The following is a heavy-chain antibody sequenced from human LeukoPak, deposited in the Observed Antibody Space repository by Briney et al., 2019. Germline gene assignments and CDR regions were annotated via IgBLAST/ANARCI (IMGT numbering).Heavy chain of an antibody. CDR1: GFTVSSNY. V-gene: IGHV3-23*01. CDR2: ISGSGGST. J-gene: IGHJ4*02. CDR3: AKDRSHFTDIVVIPY. Sequence: GGSLRLSCAASGFTVSSNYMSWVRQAPGKGLEWVSAISGSGGSTYYADSVKGRFTISRDNSKNTLYLQMNSLRAEDTAVYYCAKDRSHFTDIVVIPYWGQGTLVTVSS. D-gene: IGHD2-2*01.